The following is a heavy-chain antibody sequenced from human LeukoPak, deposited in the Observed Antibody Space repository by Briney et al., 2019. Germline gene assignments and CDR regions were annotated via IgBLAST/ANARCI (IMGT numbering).Heavy chain of an antibody. V-gene: IGHV3-66*02. J-gene: IGHJ4*02. CDR1: GFTVSSNY. CDR2: IYSGGYT. CDR3: ARGIDY. Sequence: PGGSLRLSCAASGFTVSSNYMSWVRQAPGKGLEWVSIIYSGGYTHYADSVKGRFAISRDSPKNTLYLQMNSLRAEDTAVYYCARGIDYWGQGTLVTVSS.